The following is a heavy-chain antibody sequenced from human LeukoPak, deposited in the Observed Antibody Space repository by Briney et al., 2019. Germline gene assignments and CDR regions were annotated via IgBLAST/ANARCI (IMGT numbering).Heavy chain of an antibody. CDR3: ARRSSGSPPYYFDY. CDR2: INSDGSTT. Sequence: GGSLRLSCAASGLTFRSYWMHWVRQAPGKGLVWVSRINSDGSTTSYADSVKGRFTISRDNAKNTLYLQMNSLRAEDTAVYYCARRSSGSPPYYFDYWGQGTLVTVSS. CDR1: GLTFRSYW. D-gene: IGHD1-26*01. V-gene: IGHV3-74*01. J-gene: IGHJ4*02.